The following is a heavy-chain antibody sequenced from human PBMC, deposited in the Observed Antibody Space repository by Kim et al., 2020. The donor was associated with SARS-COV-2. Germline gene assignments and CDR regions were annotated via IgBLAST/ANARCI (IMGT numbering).Heavy chain of an antibody. CDR3: AKGTDILPSINNY. J-gene: IGHJ4*02. D-gene: IGHD5-12*01. CDR1: GFTFKNYA. Sequence: GGSLRLSCVASGFTFKNYAMSWVRQAPGKGLEWVSVISGSAGTSYYADSVKGRFTISRDNSRTTLYLQMNSLRAEDTAVYYCAKGTDILPSINNYWGQGTLVTVSS. CDR2: ISGSAGTS. V-gene: IGHV3-23*01.